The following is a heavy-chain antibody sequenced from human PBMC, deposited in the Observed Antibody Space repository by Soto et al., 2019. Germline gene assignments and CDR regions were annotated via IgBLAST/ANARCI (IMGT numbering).Heavy chain of an antibody. CDR3: ARPIAAASGRRYFEL. V-gene: IGHV3-11*05. D-gene: IGHD6-13*01. J-gene: IGHJ2*01. Sequence: QVQLVESGGGLVKPGGSLRLSCAASGFTFSDYYMSWIRQAPGKGLEWVSYISSSSSYTNYADSVKGRFTISRDNAKTPLYVQVNSLSDEDTAVYHSARPIAAASGRRYFELWGRGTLVTVSS. CDR1: GFTFSDYY. CDR2: ISSSSSYT.